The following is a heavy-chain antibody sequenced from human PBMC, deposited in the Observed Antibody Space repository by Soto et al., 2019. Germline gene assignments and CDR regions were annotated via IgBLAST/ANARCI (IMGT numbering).Heavy chain of an antibody. Sequence: ASVKVSCKAAAYSFTSYGINWVRQAPGQGLEWMGWISTYDGTTKYAQKVQGRVTMTTDTSTSTAYMESRSLRSDDTAVYYCARDQVFEDSRGNLAGYGGQGTLVTVSS. J-gene: IGHJ4*02. CDR2: ISTYDGTT. CDR1: AYSFTSYG. V-gene: IGHV1-18*01. CDR3: ARDQVFEDSRGNLAGY. D-gene: IGHD3-22*01.